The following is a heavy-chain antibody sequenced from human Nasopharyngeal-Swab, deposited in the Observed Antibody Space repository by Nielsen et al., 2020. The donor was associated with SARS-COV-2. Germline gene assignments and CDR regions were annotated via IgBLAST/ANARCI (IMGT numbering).Heavy chain of an antibody. J-gene: IGHJ4*02. Sequence: WSRQGPGKGLEWISYISGKSTYTSYADSVKGRFTIPRDNVKKSLYLQMNSLRAEDTAVYYCARETGDYWGQGILVTVSS. CDR2: ISGKSTYT. D-gene: IGHD1-14*01. CDR3: ARETGDY. V-gene: IGHV3-11*06.